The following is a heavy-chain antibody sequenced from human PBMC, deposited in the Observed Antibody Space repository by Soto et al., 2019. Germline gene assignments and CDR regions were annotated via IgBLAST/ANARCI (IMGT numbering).Heavy chain of an antibody. CDR1: GFTFSSYA. D-gene: IGHD3-10*01. Sequence: GVSLSLSCSASGFTFSSYAMHWVRQAPGKGLEWVAVISYDGSNKYYADSVKGRFTISRDNSKNTLYLQMNSLRAEDTAVYYWARDSIWLGESFSYWGQRTLVTVSS. CDR3: ARDSIWLGESFSY. CDR2: ISYDGSNK. V-gene: IGHV3-30-3*01. J-gene: IGHJ4*02.